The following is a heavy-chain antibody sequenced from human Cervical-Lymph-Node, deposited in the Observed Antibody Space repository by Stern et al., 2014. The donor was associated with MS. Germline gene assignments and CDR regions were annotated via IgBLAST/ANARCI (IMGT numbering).Heavy chain of an antibody. V-gene: IGHV4-31*03. Sequence: QVQLQESGLGLVKPSQTLSLTCTVSGGSISSGGYYWSWIRQHPGKGLEWLGYIYYSGSTYYNPSLKSRVTISVDTSKNQFSLKLSSVTAADTAVYYCAREVTRDYYDSSGYYYYFDYWGQGTLVTVSS. CDR1: GGSISSGGYY. D-gene: IGHD3-22*01. CDR2: IYYSGST. J-gene: IGHJ4*02. CDR3: AREVTRDYYDSSGYYYYFDY.